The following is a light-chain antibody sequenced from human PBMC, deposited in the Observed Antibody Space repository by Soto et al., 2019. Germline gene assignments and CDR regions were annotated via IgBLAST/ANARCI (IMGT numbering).Light chain of an antibody. Sequence: EIVLTQSPATLALSPGERATLSCRASQSVSSYLAWYQQKPGQAPRLLIYDASNRATGIPARFSGSGSGTDFTLTINSLEPEDLAIYYCQQRSNWPPVTFGGGTKVGI. V-gene: IGKV3-11*01. CDR3: QQRSNWPPVT. J-gene: IGKJ4*01. CDR2: DAS. CDR1: QSVSSY.